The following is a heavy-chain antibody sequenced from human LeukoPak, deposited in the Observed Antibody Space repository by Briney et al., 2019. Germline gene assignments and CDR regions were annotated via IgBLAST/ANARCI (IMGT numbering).Heavy chain of an antibody. D-gene: IGHD3-9*01. CDR3: ARVGILTGLDY. J-gene: IGHJ4*02. CDR1: GGSISSYY. CDR2: IYYSGST. Sequence: SETLSLTCTVSGGSISSYYWSWIRRPPGKGLEWIGYIYYSGSTNYNPSLKSRVTISVDTSKNQFSLKLSSVTAADTAVYYCARVGILTGLDYWGQGTLVTVSS. V-gene: IGHV4-59*01.